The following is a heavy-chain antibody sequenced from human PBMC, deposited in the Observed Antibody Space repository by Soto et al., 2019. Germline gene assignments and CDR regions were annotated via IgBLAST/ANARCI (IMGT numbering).Heavy chain of an antibody. CDR3: ARDRSYYDSSGSYAPPY. D-gene: IGHD3-22*01. V-gene: IGHV3-23*01. CDR2: ISGSAATT. Sequence: EVQLLESGGGLVQPGGSLRLSCAASGFTFSSYAMNWVRQAPGKGLEWVSAISGSAATTHFADSVKGRFTISSDNSKNTLYLPMNSLRTEDTAVYYCARDRSYYDSSGSYAPPYWGQGTLVTVSS. CDR1: GFTFSSYA. J-gene: IGHJ4*02.